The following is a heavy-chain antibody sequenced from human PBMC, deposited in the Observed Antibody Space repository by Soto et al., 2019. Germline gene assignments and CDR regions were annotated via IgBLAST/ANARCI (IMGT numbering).Heavy chain of an antibody. D-gene: IGHD3-10*01. Sequence: GASVKVSCKASGGTLSSYAISWVRQAPGQGLEWMGGIIPIFGTANYAQKFQGTVTITADESTSTAYMELSSLRSEDTAVYYCASYYYGSVSYYKRPHYGMDVWGQGTTVTVSS. CDR2: IIPIFGTA. CDR1: GGTLSSYA. CDR3: ASYYYGSVSYYKRPHYGMDV. J-gene: IGHJ6*02. V-gene: IGHV1-69*13.